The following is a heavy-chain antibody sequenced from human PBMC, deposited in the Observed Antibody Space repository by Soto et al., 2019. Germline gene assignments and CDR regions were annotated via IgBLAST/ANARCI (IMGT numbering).Heavy chain of an antibody. V-gene: IGHV1-2*02. D-gene: IGHD3-16*01. Sequence: VASVKVSCKASGYTFTGYYLHWIRQAPGQGLEWMGWMRPNSGGANYAQKFQGRVSMTRDTSISTFYMELSRLRSDDTAVYYCARDPHEGVYDYWGQGTLGTVSS. CDR3: ARDPHEGVYDY. CDR1: GYTFTGYY. J-gene: IGHJ4*02. CDR2: MRPNSGGA.